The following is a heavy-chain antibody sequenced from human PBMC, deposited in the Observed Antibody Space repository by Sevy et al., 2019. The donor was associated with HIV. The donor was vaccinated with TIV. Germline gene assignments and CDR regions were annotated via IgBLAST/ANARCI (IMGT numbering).Heavy chain of an antibody. CDR3: ATLYDFWSGSRYYMDV. CDR1: GFTFSSYA. V-gene: IGHV3-23*01. Sequence: GGSLRLSCAASGFTFSSYAMSWVRQAPGKGLEWVSAFSGSGGSTYYADSVKGRFTISRDNSKNTLYLQMNSLRAEDTAVYYCATLYDFWSGSRYYMDVWGKGTTVTVSS. CDR2: FSGSGGST. J-gene: IGHJ6*03. D-gene: IGHD3-3*01.